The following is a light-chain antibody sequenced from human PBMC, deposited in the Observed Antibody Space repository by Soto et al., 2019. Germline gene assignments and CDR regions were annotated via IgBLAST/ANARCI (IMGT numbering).Light chain of an antibody. V-gene: IGKV1-39*01. J-gene: IGKJ4*01. CDR3: QQSYSTLLT. CDR1: QSISSY. CDR2: AAS. Sequence: DIQMTHSPSSLSASVGDRVTITCRASQSISSYLNWYQQKPGKAPKLLIYAASSLQSGVPSRFSGSGSGTDFTLTISSLQPGDFATYYCQQSYSTLLTFGDGIKVEIX.